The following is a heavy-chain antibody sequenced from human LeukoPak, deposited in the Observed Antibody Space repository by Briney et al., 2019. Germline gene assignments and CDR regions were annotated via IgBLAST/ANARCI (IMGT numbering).Heavy chain of an antibody. CDR2: IYHSGST. CDR1: GGSISGGGYS. V-gene: IGHV4-30-2*01. Sequence: PSQTLSLTCAVSGGSISGGGYSWSWIRPPPGKGVEWIGYIYHSGSTYYNPSLKSRVTISVDRSKNQFSLKLSSVTAVDTAVYYCARDYGGNSNWYFDLWGRGTLVTVSS. D-gene: IGHD4-23*01. J-gene: IGHJ2*01. CDR3: ARDYGGNSNWYFDL.